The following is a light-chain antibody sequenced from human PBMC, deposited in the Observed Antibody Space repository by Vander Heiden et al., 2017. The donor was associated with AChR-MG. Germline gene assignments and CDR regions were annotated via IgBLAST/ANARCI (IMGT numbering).Light chain of an antibody. Sequence: SQSTQSPSFLSASVGDRVTITRRASQGISSYLAWYQQRTGRAPKRLIYAASTLQSGVPSRCSGSGSGTEITLTIRGLQPEDFATYYSQQVNSYPYTFGRGTKLEIK. J-gene: IGKJ2*01. CDR1: QGISSY. V-gene: IGKV1-9*01. CDR2: AAS. CDR3: QQVNSYPYT.